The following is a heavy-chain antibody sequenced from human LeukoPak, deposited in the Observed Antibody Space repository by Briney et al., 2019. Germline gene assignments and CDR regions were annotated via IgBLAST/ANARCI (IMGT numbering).Heavy chain of an antibody. CDR1: GFTFSSYW. V-gene: IGHV3-15*01. CDR3: VTEVGGSFPT. D-gene: IGHD1-26*01. Sequence: GGSLRLSCAASGFTFSSYWMSWVRQAPGKGLEWVGRVKSKTDGGTTDYAAPVKGRFSISRDDSDNTLYLQMNSLKNEDTAVYYCVTEVGGSFPTWGQGTLVTVSS. J-gene: IGHJ4*02. CDR2: VKSKTDGGTT.